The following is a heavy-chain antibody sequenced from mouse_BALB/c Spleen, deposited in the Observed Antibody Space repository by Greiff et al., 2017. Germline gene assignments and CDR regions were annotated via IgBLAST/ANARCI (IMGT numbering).Heavy chain of an antibody. Sequence: QVQLQQSGAELAKPGASVKMSCKASGYTFTSYWMYWVKQRPGQGLEWIGYINPSTGYTEYNQKFKDKATLTADKSSSTAYMQLSSLTSEDSAVYYCARRENDGYFDYWGQGTTLTVSS. CDR2: INPSTGYT. V-gene: IGHV1-7*01. CDR3: ARRENDGYFDY. D-gene: IGHD2-3*01. J-gene: IGHJ2*01. CDR1: GYTFTSYW.